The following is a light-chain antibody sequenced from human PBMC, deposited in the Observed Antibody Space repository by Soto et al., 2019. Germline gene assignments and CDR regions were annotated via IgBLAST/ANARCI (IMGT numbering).Light chain of an antibody. CDR2: AAS. J-gene: IGKJ5*01. CDR1: QGISNW. Sequence: DIPMTQSPSSVSASVEDRVSITCGASQGISNWLAWYQQKPGRAPKLLIYAASSLQSGLSSRFSGSGSGTDFTLTISSLQPEDFAVYYGQQRSNWPPITFGQGTRLEIK. CDR3: QQRSNWPPIT. V-gene: IGKV1-12*01.